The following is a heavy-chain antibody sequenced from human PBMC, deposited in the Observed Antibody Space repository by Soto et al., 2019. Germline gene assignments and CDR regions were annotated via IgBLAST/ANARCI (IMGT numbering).Heavy chain of an antibody. Sequence: ESLSLSCAVYVGSFSGYYWSWIRQPPGKGLEWIGEINHIGITNYNPSLKSRVTISVDTSKNQFSLKLSSVTAAGTAVYYCARGRGPRITMVRGVIAPFDYWGQGTLVTVSS. CDR1: VGSFSGYY. J-gene: IGHJ4*02. CDR3: ARGRGPRITMVRGVIAPFDY. V-gene: IGHV4-34*01. D-gene: IGHD3-10*01. CDR2: INHIGIT.